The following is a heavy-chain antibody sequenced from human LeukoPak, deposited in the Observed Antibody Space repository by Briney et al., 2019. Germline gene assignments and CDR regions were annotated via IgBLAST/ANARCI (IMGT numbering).Heavy chain of an antibody. CDR1: GDSISSYH. J-gene: IGHJ4*02. CDR2: IYYSGRS. V-gene: IGHV4-59*08. CDR3: ATYTRHCSGGTCYSIDY. D-gene: IGHD2-15*01. Sequence: SGTLSLTCTVSGDSISSYHWTWIRQPPGRGLEWIGYIYYSGRSNYNPSLKSRVTISLDTSNNQFSLRLSSVTAADTAIYYCATYTRHCSGGTCYSIDYWGQGTLVTVSS.